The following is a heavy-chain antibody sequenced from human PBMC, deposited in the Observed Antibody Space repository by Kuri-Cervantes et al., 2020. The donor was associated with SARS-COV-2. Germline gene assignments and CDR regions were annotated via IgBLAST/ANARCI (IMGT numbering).Heavy chain of an antibody. V-gene: IGHV1-69*13. CDR1: GYTFTGYY. J-gene: IGHJ4*02. Sequence: SVKVSCKASGYTFTGYYMHWVRQAPGQGLEWMGRIIPIFGTANYAQKFQGRVTITADESTSTAYIELSSLRSEDTAVYYCARGQVSAAAGTGGSDYWGQGTLVTVSS. CDR2: IIPIFGTA. CDR3: ARGQVSAAAGTGGSDY. D-gene: IGHD6-13*01.